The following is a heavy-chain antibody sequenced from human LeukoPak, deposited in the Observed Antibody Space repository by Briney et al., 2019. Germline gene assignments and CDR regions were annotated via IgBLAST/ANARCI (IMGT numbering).Heavy chain of an antibody. V-gene: IGHV7-4-1*02. Sequence: ASVKVSCKASGYTFTSYAMNWVRQAPGQGLEWMGWINTNTGNPTYAQGFTGRFVFSLDTSVSTAYPQISSLKAEDTAVYYCARGAQDIVLMVYARRQSWNYWGQGTLVTVSS. D-gene: IGHD2-8*01. J-gene: IGHJ4*02. CDR1: GYTFTSYA. CDR3: ARGAQDIVLMVYARRQSWNY. CDR2: INTNTGNP.